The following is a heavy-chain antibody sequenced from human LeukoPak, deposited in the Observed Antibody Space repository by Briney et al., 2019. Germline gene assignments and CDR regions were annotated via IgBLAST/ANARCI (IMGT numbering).Heavy chain of an antibody. Sequence: GESLKISCKGSGYSFTSYWIGWVRQMPGKGLEWMGIIYPGDSDTRYSPSFQGQVTISADKSISTAYLQWSSLKASDTAMYYCARRARDGYNNYYFDYWGQGTLVTVS. CDR1: GYSFTSYW. CDR2: IYPGDSDT. J-gene: IGHJ4*02. V-gene: IGHV5-51*01. D-gene: IGHD5-24*01. CDR3: ARRARDGYNNYYFDY.